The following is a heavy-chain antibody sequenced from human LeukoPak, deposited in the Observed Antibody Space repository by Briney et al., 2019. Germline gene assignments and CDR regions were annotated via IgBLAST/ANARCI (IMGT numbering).Heavy chain of an antibody. J-gene: IGHJ6*03. V-gene: IGHV1-24*01. Sequence: ASVNVSYKVSGYTLTELYMHWVRQAPGKGLEWMGGFDPEDGETIYAQKFQGRVTITEVTSTDTAYMELSSLRSEDTAVYYCAMDSSSSGYYYYYMDVWGEGTTVTVSS. CDR2: FDPEDGET. CDR1: GYTLTELY. CDR3: AMDSSSSGYYYYYMDV. D-gene: IGHD6-6*01.